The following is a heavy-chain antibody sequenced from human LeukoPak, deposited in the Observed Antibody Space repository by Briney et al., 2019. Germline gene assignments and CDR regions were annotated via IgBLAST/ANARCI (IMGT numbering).Heavy chain of an antibody. CDR2: ISVYNGNT. CDR1: GYTFTSYG. J-gene: IGHJ4*02. Sequence: ASVKVSCKASGYTFTSYGINWVRQAPGQGLEWMGWISVYNGNTNYAQRLQGRVTMTTDTSTSTAYMEVRSLRSDDTAVYYCARGNFLNYDNIDCWGQGTLVTVSS. CDR3: ARGNFLNYDNIDC. D-gene: IGHD3-22*01. V-gene: IGHV1-18*01.